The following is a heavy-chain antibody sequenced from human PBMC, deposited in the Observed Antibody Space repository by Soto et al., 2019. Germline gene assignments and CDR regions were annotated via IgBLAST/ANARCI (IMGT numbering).Heavy chain of an antibody. CDR3: ARDRVDILTGYYTKVVNWFDP. CDR2: ISYDGSNK. D-gene: IGHD3-9*01. Sequence: GGSLRLSCAASGFTFSSYAMHWVRQAPGKGLEWVAVISYDGSNKYYADSVKGRFTISRDNSKNTLYLQMNSLRAEDTAVYYCARDRVDILTGYYTKVVNWFDPWGQGTLVTVSS. V-gene: IGHV3-30-3*01. CDR1: GFTFSSYA. J-gene: IGHJ5*02.